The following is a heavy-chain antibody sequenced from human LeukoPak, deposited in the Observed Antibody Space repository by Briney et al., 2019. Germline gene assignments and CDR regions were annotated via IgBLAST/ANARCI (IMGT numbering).Heavy chain of an antibody. CDR3: ARSTKGDSDH. V-gene: IGHV3-48*02. D-gene: IGHD3-10*01. CDR2: ISSSDTTV. J-gene: IGHJ4*02. Sequence: PGGSLTLACAAAGFTFSSHAMNWVRPPPEQGLDWVSYISSSDTTVYYADSVEGRFTISRDNAKNSLYLHMHSLRDDDTAVYYCARSTKGDSDHWGQGTLVTVSS. CDR1: GFTFSSHA.